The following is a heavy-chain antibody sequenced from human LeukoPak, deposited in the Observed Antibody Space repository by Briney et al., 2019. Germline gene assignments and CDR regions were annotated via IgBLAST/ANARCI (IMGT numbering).Heavy chain of an antibody. CDR1: GYSFTTYW. CDR3: ARLDSRYPDP. J-gene: IGHJ5*02. D-gene: IGHD2-2*02. V-gene: IGHV5-51*01. Sequence: NPGESLKISCKGSGYSFTTYWIAWVRQMSGKGLEWMGMIYPGDSETRYRPSFQGQVTISADKSISTAYLQWSSLKASDSAMYYCARLDSRYPDPWGQGTLSPSPQ. CDR2: IYPGDSET.